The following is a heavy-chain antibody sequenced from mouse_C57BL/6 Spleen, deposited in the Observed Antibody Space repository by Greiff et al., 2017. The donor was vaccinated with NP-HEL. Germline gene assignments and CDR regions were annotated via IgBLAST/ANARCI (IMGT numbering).Heavy chain of an antibody. CDR2: IRSKSSNYAT. CDR1: GFTFNTYA. D-gene: IGHD1-1*01. V-gene: IGHV10-3*01. Sequence: EVQLVESGGGLVQPKGSLKLSCAASGFTFNTYAMHWVRQAPGKGLEWVARIRSKSSNYATYYADSVKDRFTISRDDSQSMLYLQMNNLKTEDTAMYYCVRAGYYYGSSYYAMDYWGQGTSVTVSS. J-gene: IGHJ4*01. CDR3: VRAGYYYGSSYYAMDY.